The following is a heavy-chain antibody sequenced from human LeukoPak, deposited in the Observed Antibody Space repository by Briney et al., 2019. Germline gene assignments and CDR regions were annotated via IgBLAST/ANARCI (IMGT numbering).Heavy chain of an antibody. CDR3: ARDREMADFDY. Sequence: ASVKVSCKASGGTFSSYAISWVRQAPGQGLEWMGGIIPIFGTANYAQKFQGRVTITADKSTSTAYMELSRLRSDDTAVYYCARDREMADFDYWGQGTLVTVSS. CDR1: GGTFSSYA. J-gene: IGHJ4*02. V-gene: IGHV1-69*06. D-gene: IGHD5-24*01. CDR2: IIPIFGTA.